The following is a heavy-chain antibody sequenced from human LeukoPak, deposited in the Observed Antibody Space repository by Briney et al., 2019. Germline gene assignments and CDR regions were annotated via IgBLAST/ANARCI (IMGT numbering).Heavy chain of an antibody. D-gene: IGHD3-3*01. CDR1: GGSFSGYD. J-gene: IGHJ4*02. CDR3: ARVTDFWSGYYFGYFDY. Sequence: PSETLSLTCAVYGGSFSGYDWSWIRQPPGKGLEWIGEINHSGSTNYNPSPKSRVTISVHTSKNQYSLKLSSVTAADTAVYYCARVTDFWSGYYFGYFDYWGQGTLVTVSS. V-gene: IGHV4-34*01. CDR2: INHSGST.